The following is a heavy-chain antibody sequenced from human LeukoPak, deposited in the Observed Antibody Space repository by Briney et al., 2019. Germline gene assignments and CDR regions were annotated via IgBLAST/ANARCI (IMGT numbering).Heavy chain of an antibody. CDR3: AREGIAVADSLDY. CDR2: ISYDGSNK. J-gene: IGHJ4*02. V-gene: IGHV3-30*03. CDR1: GFTFSSYG. Sequence: GGSLRLSCAASGFTFSSYGMHWVRQAPGKGLEWVAVISYDGSNKYYADSVKGRFTISRDNSKNTLYLQMNSLRAEDTAVYYCAREGIAVADSLDYWGQGTLVTVSS. D-gene: IGHD6-19*01.